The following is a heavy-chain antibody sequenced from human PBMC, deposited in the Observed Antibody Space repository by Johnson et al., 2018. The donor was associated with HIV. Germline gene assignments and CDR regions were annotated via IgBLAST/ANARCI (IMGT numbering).Heavy chain of an antibody. Sequence: VQLVESGGGLIQPGGSLRLSCAASGFTVSSNYMSWVRQAPGKGLEWVSVIYSGGSTYYSDSVKGRFTISRDNSKNTVYLHMNSLRAEDTAVYYCARGGAYCGGDCNAFDIWGQGTMVTVSS. CDR3: ARGGAYCGGDCNAFDI. CDR1: GFTVSSNY. D-gene: IGHD2-21*02. V-gene: IGHV3-53*01. CDR2: IYSGGST. J-gene: IGHJ3*02.